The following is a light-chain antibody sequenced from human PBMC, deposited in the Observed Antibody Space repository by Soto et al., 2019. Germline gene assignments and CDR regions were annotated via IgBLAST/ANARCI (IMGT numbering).Light chain of an antibody. CDR3: CSYAGSSTVVI. V-gene: IGLV2-23*03. CDR2: GGT. J-gene: IGLJ2*01. CDR1: SSDVGSSNL. Sequence: QSALTQPASVSGSPGQSITISCTATSSDVGSSNLVSWYQQHPGKAPKLMIYGGTKRPSGVSNRFSGSRSGNTASLTISGLQADDDADYYCCSYAGSSTVVIFVGGTKLTVL.